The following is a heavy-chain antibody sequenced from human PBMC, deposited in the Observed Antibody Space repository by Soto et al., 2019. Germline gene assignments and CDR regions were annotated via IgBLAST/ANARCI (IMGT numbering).Heavy chain of an antibody. CDR3: ARGLWFGELRNNWFDA. V-gene: IGHV4-34*01. Sequence: SETLSLTCAVYGGSFSGYYWSWIRQPPGNGLEWIGEINHTGSTNDNPSLKSRVTISVYTSKNQFSLKLSSVTAEDTAVYYCARGLWFGELRNNWFDAWGNGTALTVSS. CDR2: INHTGST. D-gene: IGHD3-10*01. J-gene: IGHJ5*01. CDR1: GGSFSGYY.